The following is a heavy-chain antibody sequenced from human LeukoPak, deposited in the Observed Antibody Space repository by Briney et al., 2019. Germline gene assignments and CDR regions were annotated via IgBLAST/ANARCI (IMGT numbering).Heavy chain of an antibody. Sequence: GGSLRLSCAASGFTFASYAMHWVRQAPGKGLEWVAVISYDGSDKYYADSVKGRFTISRDNSKNTLYLQMNSLRPEDTAVYYCARDWGRRYSSGWYGDFDYWGQGTLVTVSS. V-gene: IGHV3-30-3*01. CDR1: GFTFASYA. J-gene: IGHJ4*02. CDR2: ISYDGSDK. D-gene: IGHD6-19*01. CDR3: ARDWGRRYSSGWYGDFDY.